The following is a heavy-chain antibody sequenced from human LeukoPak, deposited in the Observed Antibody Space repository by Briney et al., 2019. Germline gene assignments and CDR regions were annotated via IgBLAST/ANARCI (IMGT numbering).Heavy chain of an antibody. J-gene: IGHJ6*03. V-gene: IGHV1-3*01. Sequence: ASVKVSCKASGYTFTSYSMHWVRQAPGQRLEWMGYINAVTGNTEYSQKFQGRVTITRNTSISTAYMELSSLRSEDTAVYYCARGLVGVTDYYYYYMDVWGKGTTVTVSS. CDR1: GYTFTSYS. D-gene: IGHD3-3*01. CDR2: INAVTGNT. CDR3: ARGLVGVTDYYYYYMDV.